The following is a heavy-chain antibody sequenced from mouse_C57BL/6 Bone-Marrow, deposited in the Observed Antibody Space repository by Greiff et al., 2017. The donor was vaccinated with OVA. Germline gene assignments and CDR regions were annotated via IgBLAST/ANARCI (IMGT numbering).Heavy chain of an antibody. J-gene: IGHJ1*03. CDR3: ARKTYYGSSYYWYFDV. D-gene: IGHD1-1*01. V-gene: IGHV1-58*01. CDR1: GYTFTSYG. Sequence: DVKLQESGAELVRPGSSVKMSCKTSGYTFTSYGINWVKQRPGQGLEWIGYIYIGNGYTEYNEKFKGKATLTSDTSSSTAYMQLSSLTSEDSAIYFCARKTYYGSSYYWYFDVWGTGTTVTVSS. CDR2: IYIGNGYT.